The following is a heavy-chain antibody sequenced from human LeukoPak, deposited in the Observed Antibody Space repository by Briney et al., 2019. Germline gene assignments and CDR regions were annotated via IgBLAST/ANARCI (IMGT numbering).Heavy chain of an antibody. CDR2: IKQDGSEK. J-gene: IGHJ6*03. CDR1: GFTFSSYW. V-gene: IGHV3-7*01. D-gene: IGHD1/OR15-1a*01. CDR3: ARDNWNNPSYYYSYMAG. Sequence: GGSLRLSCAASGFTFSSYWMSWVRQAPGKGLEWVGNIKQDGSEKYYVDSVKGRFTISRDNAKNSLYLQMNSLRAEDTAVYYCARDNWNNPSYYYSYMAGWGKGTTVTVSS.